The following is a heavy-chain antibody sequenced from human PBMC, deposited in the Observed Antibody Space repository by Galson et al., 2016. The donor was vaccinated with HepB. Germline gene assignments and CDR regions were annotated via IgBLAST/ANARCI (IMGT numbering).Heavy chain of an antibody. CDR2: ISSNSGTT. Sequence: SLRLSCAASGFTFSSYTMHWVRQAPGKGLEWVSYISSNSGTTYYADSVKGRFTVSRDNAKSSLYLQMNSLRDEDTAVYFCARVLFGSGSYWCLDVWGQGTTVTVSS. CDR3: ARVLFGSGSYWCLDV. V-gene: IGHV3-48*02. J-gene: IGHJ6*02. D-gene: IGHD3-10*01. CDR1: GFTFSSYT.